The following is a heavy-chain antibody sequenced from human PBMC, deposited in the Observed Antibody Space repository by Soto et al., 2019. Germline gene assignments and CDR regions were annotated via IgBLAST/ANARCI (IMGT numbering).Heavy chain of an antibody. J-gene: IGHJ4*02. D-gene: IGHD3-9*01. CDR2: INAGNGNT. Sequence: ASVKVSCKASGYTFTSYAMHWVRQAPGQRLEWMGWINAGNGNTKYSQNFQGRVTITRDTSASTAYMELSSLRSEDTAVYYCARSYGILTAYYTCVYWGQGTLVTVSS. CDR1: GYTFTSYA. CDR3: ARSYGILTAYYTCVY. V-gene: IGHV1-3*01.